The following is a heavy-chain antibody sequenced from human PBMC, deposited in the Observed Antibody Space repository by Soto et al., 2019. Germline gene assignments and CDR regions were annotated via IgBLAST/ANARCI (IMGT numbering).Heavy chain of an antibody. CDR2: ISYDGSNK. CDR1: GFTFSSYA. D-gene: IGHD2-2*01. CDR3: ARDPYDIVVVPAAKIQTGFDP. V-gene: IGHV3-30-3*01. J-gene: IGHJ5*02. Sequence: GGSLRLSCAASGFTFSSYAMHWVRQAPGKGLEWVAVISYDGSNKYYADSVKGRFTISRDNSKNSLYLQMNSLRAEDTAVYYCARDPYDIVVVPAAKIQTGFDPWGQGTLVTVSS.